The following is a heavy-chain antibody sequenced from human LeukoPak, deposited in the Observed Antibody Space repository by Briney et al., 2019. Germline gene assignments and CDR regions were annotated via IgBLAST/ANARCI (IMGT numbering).Heavy chain of an antibody. Sequence: PSGTLSLTCTVSGYSISSGYYWGWIRQPPGKGLEWIGSIYHSGSTFYNSSLKSRVTISVDTSKNQFSLKLTSVTAADTAVFYCARSVEGYCSGGSCYSYYYYMDVWGKGTTVTVSS. CDR2: IYHSGST. J-gene: IGHJ6*03. CDR3: ARSVEGYCSGGSCYSYYYYMDV. D-gene: IGHD2-15*01. CDR1: GYSISSGYY. V-gene: IGHV4-38-2*02.